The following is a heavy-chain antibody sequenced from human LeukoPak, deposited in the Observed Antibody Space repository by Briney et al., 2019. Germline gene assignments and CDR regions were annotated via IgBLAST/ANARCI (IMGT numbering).Heavy chain of an antibody. CDR2: IYHSGST. CDR3: ARDRRREVDP. J-gene: IGHJ5*02. Sequence: SETLSLTCAVSGYSISSGYYWGWIRQPPGKGLEWIGSIYHSGSTYYNPSLKSRVTISVDTSKNQFSLKLSSVTAEDTAVYYCARDRRREVDPWGQGTLVTVSS. D-gene: IGHD1-26*01. V-gene: IGHV4-38-2*02. CDR1: GYSISSGYY.